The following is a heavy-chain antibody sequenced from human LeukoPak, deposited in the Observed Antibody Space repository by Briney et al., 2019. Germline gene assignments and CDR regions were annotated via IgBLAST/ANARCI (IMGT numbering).Heavy chain of an antibody. CDR2: IKQDGSEK. V-gene: IGHV3-7*01. CDR1: GFTFSSYW. J-gene: IGHJ6*03. Sequence: GGSLRLSCAASGFTFSSYWMSWVRQAPGKGPEWVANIKQDGSEKYYVDSVKGRFTISRDNAKNSLYLQMNSLRAEDTAVYYCARVPAADYYYYYHIDVWGKGTTVTVSS. CDR3: ARVPAADYYYYYHIDV. D-gene: IGHD6-13*01.